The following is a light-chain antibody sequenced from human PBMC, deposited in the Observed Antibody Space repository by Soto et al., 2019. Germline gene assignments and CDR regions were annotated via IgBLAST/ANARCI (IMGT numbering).Light chain of an antibody. V-gene: IGKV3-11*01. CDR2: DAS. Sequence: EIVLTQSPATLSSSPGERATLSCRASQSIDTYLAWYQQKPCQAHRLLIYDASDRATGIPARFSGSGYGTAFTLTISGLEPEDFALYYCQQRYNWPLTFGGGTKVDIE. CDR1: QSIDTY. J-gene: IGKJ4*02. CDR3: QQRYNWPLT.